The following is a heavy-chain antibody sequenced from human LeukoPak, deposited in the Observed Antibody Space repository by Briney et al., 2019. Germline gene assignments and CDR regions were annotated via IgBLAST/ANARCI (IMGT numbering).Heavy chain of an antibody. V-gene: IGHV3-21*06. CDR1: GFTFSSYW. J-gene: IGHJ4*02. CDR2: ISSSSSHI. D-gene: IGHD3-22*01. Sequence: PGGSLRLSCAASGFTFSSYWMHWVRQAPGKGLEWVSSISSSSSHIYYADSVKGRHTISRDNAKNSLNLQMNSLRAEDTAIYFCTRGYSYDSTGPTVVDYWGQGTLVTVSS. CDR3: TRGYSYDSTGPTVVDY.